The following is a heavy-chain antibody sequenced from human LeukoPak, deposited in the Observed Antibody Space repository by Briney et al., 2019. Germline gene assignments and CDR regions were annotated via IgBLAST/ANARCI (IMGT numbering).Heavy chain of an antibody. CDR1: GFTFDDYA. Sequence: GGSLRLSCAASGFTFDDYAMHRVRQAPGKGLECVSVISGDGDTTFYTDSVKGRFTISRDNAKNSLYLQMNSLRAEDTAVYYCARDQCGSTSCYVTYWGQGTLVTVSS. CDR2: ISGDGDTT. J-gene: IGHJ4*02. D-gene: IGHD2-2*01. V-gene: IGHV3-43*02. CDR3: ARDQCGSTSCYVTY.